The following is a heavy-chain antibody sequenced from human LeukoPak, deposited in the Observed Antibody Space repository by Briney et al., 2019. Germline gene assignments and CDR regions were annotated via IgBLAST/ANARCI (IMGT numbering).Heavy chain of an antibody. CDR2: IYYSGST. Sequence: KPSETLSLTCTVSGGSISSSNYYWGWIRQPPGKGLEWIGNIYYSGSTYYNPSLKSRVAISVDTSKNQLSLKLSSVTAADTAVYYCARLLGDCRGGSCYFFDYWGQGTLVTVSS. CDR1: GGSISSSNYY. V-gene: IGHV4-39*01. J-gene: IGHJ4*02. D-gene: IGHD2-15*01. CDR3: ARLLGDCRGGSCYFFDY.